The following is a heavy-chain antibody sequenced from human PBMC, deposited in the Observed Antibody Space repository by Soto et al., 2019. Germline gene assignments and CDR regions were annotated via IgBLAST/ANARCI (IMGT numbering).Heavy chain of an antibody. V-gene: IGHV3-23*01. J-gene: IGHJ6*02. D-gene: IGHD6-13*01. CDR3: ARANSSSWCSDYYYYGMDV. CDR1: GFTFSSYA. CDR2: ISGSGGST. Sequence: GSLRLSCAASGFTFSSYAMSWVRQAPGKGLEWVSAISGSGGSTYYADSVKGRFTISRDNSKNTLYLQMNSLRAKDTAVYYCARANSSSWCSDYYYYGMDVWGQGTTVTVSS.